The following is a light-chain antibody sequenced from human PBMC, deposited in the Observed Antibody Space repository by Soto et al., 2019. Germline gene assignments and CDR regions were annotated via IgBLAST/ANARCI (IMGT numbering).Light chain of an antibody. V-gene: IGKV3-20*01. CDR3: QQSYSTPPT. CDR1: QSVSSNY. J-gene: IGKJ4*01. CDR2: GAS. Sequence: ENVLTQSPGTLSLSPGERATLSCRASQSVSSNYLAWYQQKPGQAPRLLIYGASSRATGIPDRFSGSGSGTDFTLTISSLQPEDFATYYCQQSYSTPPTFGGGTKVEIK.